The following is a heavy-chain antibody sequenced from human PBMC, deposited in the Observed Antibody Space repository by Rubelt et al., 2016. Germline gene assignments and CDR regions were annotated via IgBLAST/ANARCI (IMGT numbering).Heavy chain of an antibody. J-gene: IGHJ6*02. CDR2: ITHSGST. D-gene: IGHD6-13*01. CDR1: DGSFSAYY. Sequence: QVQLQQWGAGLLNPSETLSLTCAVYDGSFSAYYWSWIRQPPGKGLGWIGEITHSGSTYYNSSLQSRVSISVDTSKTQFSLMLGSMTAADTAVYYCGLARPSHGRRYGMDVWGQGTTVTVSS. V-gene: IGHV4-34*02. CDR3: GLARPSHGRRYGMDV.